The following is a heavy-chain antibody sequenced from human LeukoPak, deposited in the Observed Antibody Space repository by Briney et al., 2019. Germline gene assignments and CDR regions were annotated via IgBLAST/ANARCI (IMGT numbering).Heavy chain of an antibody. D-gene: IGHD2-8*01. V-gene: IGHV4-39*01. CDR3: ARRRGGVLMVYAPRSAFDI. J-gene: IGHJ3*02. CDR1: GGSIRSSSYY. CDR2: IYYSGST. Sequence: PSETLSLTCTVSGGSIRSSSYYWGWMRQPPGKGLEWIGSIYYSGSTYYNPSLKSRVTISVDTSKNQFSLKLSSVTAADTAVYYCARRRGGVLMVYAPRSAFDIWGQGTMVTVSS.